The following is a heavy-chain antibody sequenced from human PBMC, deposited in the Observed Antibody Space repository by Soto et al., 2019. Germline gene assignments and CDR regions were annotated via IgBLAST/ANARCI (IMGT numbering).Heavy chain of an antibody. J-gene: IGHJ6*02. CDR1: DHTFTYYG. V-gene: IGHV1-18*01. CDR2: ISGYNGNT. D-gene: IGHD2-8*02. Sequence: QVQLLQSGGEVKKPGASVKVSCNSSDHTFTYYGINWVRRAPGQGLEWMGWISGYNGNTNYAQKFQDRVTMSADTRTRTADIEMGSLTPDASAVYFCAATGGNSFGLDVWGQGTTVTVSS. CDR3: AATGGNSFGLDV.